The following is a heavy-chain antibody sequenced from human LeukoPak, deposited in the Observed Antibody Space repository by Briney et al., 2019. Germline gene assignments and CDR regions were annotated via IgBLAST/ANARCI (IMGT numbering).Heavy chain of an antibody. V-gene: IGHV3-23*01. CDR2: ISDRGSST. Sequence: GGSLRLSCAASGFTFSSYAMSWVRQAPGKGLDWVSAISDRGSSTYYADSVKGRFTISRDNSKNTLYLQMNSLRAEDTALYYCAKHRGQYFDYWGQGTLVTVSS. J-gene: IGHJ4*02. D-gene: IGHD5-12*01. CDR1: GFTFSSYA. CDR3: AKHRGQYFDY.